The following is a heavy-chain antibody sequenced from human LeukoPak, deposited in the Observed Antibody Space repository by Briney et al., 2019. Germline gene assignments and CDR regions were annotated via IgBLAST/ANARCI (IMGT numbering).Heavy chain of an antibody. CDR3: ARDILNPGPMLTGAFDI. D-gene: IGHD3-9*01. Sequence: KAGGSLRLSCAASGFTFSSYSMNWVRQAPGKGLEWVSSISSSSSYIYYADSVKGRFTISRDNAKNSLYLQMNSLRAEDTAVYYCARDILNPGPMLTGAFDIWGQGTMVTVSS. CDR1: GFTFSSYS. CDR2: ISSSSSYI. J-gene: IGHJ3*02. V-gene: IGHV3-21*01.